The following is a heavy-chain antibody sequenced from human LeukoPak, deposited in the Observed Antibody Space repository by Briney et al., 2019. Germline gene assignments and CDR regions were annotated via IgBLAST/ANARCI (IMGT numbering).Heavy chain of an antibody. CDR2: INAGNANT. J-gene: IGHJ5*02. D-gene: IGHD3-10*01. CDR1: GYTFTSYG. CDR3: ARGRMVRGVIITYNWFDP. V-gene: IGHV1-3*01. Sequence: ASVKVSCKASGYTFTSYGMHWVRQAPGQRLEWMGWINAGNANTKYSQKFQGRVTITRDTSASTAYMELSSLRSEDTAVYYCARGRMVRGVIITYNWFDPWGQGTLVTVSS.